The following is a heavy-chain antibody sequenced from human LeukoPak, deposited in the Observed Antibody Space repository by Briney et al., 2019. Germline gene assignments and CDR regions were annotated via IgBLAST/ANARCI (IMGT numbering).Heavy chain of an antibody. J-gene: IGHJ6*02. D-gene: IGHD3-10*01. CDR3: ARLMTLVRGGLKRLPRSCGMDV. Sequence: GESLKISCKGSGYTFTNFWIGWVRQMPGRGLEWMGIIYPGDSDIKYSPSFQGQVTISADKSATTAYLQWNSLKASDTAIYYCARLMTLVRGGLKRLPRSCGMDVWGQGTTVTVS. CDR2: IYPGDSDI. CDR1: GYTFTNFW. V-gene: IGHV5-51*01.